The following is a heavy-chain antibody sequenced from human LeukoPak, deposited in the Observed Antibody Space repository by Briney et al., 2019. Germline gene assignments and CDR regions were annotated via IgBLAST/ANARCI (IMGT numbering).Heavy chain of an antibody. D-gene: IGHD3-10*01. CDR3: ARDLSPVVRASPMGY. CDR1: GFTFTSYG. J-gene: IGHJ4*02. CDR2: ITYDGYYK. Sequence: GTSLRLSCAASGFTFTSYGMHWVRQAPGKGLEWVALITYDGYYKYYSDSVKGRFTISSDTSKNTMYLQMNSLRAEDTAVYYCARDLSPVVRASPMGYWGQGTLVTVSS. V-gene: IGHV3-30*03.